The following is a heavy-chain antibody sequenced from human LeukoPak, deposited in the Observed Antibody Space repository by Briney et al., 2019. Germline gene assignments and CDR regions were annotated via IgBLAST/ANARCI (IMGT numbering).Heavy chain of an antibody. Sequence: ASVKVSCKASGYTFTSYYMHWLRQAPGQGLEWMGIINPSGGSTSYAQKFQGRVTMTRDTSTSTVYMELSSLRSEDTAVYYCARDESGSYLLSGSNQRAINYYYYYYMDVWGKGTTVTVSS. CDR2: INPSGGST. CDR3: ARDESGSYLLSGSNQRAINYYYYYYMDV. D-gene: IGHD1-26*01. J-gene: IGHJ6*03. V-gene: IGHV1-46*01. CDR1: GYTFTSYY.